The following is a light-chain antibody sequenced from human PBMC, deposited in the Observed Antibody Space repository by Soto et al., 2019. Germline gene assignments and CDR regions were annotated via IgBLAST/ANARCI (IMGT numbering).Light chain of an antibody. Sequence: EIVFTQSPGTLSFSPVERATLSCIASQSVSSNYLAWYQQKPGQAPRVLIYGASSRTTGIPDRFSGSGSGTDFTLTISRLEPEDFAVYYCQQYHNSPLTFGQGTKVDIK. CDR2: GAS. J-gene: IGKJ1*01. CDR1: QSVSSNY. V-gene: IGKV3-20*01. CDR3: QQYHNSPLT.